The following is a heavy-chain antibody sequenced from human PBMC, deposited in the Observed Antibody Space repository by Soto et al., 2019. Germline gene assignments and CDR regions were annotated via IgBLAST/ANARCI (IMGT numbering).Heavy chain of an antibody. D-gene: IGHD2-8*01. CDR1: GFTFSSYG. CDR2: ISYDGSNK. J-gene: IGHJ3*02. V-gene: IGHV3-30*18. Sequence: GGSLRLSCAASGFTFSSYGMHWVRQAPGKGLEWVAVISYDGSNKYYADSVKGRFTISRDNSKNTLYLQMNSLRAEDTAVYYCAKDKGRGPGVFDIWGQGTMVTVSS. CDR3: AKDKGRGPGVFDI.